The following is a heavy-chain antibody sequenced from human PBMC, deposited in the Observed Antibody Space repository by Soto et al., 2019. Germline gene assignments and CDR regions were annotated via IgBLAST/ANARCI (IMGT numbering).Heavy chain of an antibody. J-gene: IGHJ4*02. Sequence: QVQLQESGPGLVKPSQTLSLTCTVSGGSISGGGYYWSWIRQHPGKGLEWIGYIYYSGSTYYNPSLRSRVTISVDTSKNQFSLKLSSVTAADTAVYYCARDRGGGSPWYYWGQGTLVTVSS. D-gene: IGHD2-15*01. V-gene: IGHV4-31*03. CDR3: ARDRGGGSPWYY. CDR2: IYYSGST. CDR1: GGSISGGGYY.